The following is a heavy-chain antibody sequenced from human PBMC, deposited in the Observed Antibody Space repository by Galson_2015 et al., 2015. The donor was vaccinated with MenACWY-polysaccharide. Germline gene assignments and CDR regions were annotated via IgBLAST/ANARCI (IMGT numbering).Heavy chain of an antibody. Sequence: SWVRQAPGQGLEWMGGIIPVFETSTYAQKFQGRVTISADKSTTTTFMEVTSLTSEDTAVYYCARVPFRELTMVRGPLDYWGQGTPVTVSS. J-gene: IGHJ4*02. CDR2: IIPVFETS. D-gene: IGHD3-10*01. CDR3: ARVPFRELTMVRGPLDY. V-gene: IGHV1-69*06.